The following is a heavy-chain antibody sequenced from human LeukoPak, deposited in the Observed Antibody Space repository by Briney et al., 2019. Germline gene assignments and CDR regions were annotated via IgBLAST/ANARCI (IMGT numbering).Heavy chain of an antibody. J-gene: IGHJ4*02. CDR1: GFTVSSNY. CDR2: VTGSGGST. V-gene: IGHV3-23*01. CDR3: ARAGYYYDSSGYYFPFDY. Sequence: GGSLRLSCAASGFTVSSNYMSWVRQAPGSGLEWVSGVTGSGGSTYYADSVKGRFTISRDNSKNTLYLQMNSLRAEDKAVYYCARAGYYYDSSGYYFPFDYWGQGTLVTVSS. D-gene: IGHD3-22*01.